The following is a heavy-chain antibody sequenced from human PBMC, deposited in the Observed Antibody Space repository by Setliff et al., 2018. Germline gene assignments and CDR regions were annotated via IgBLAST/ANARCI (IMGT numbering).Heavy chain of an antibody. CDR2: ISFGGNT. Sequence: PSETLSLTCTVSGDSISSTYYYWGWIRQPPGKGLEWIGSISFGGNTYYNPSHKSGVTISLDTSKNQFSLKLNSVTAADTAVYSCARDPGHRSGTWSLDLWGQGTQVTVSS. CDR3: ARDPGHRSGTWSLDL. J-gene: IGHJ5*02. CDR1: GDSISSTYYY. V-gene: IGHV4-39*07.